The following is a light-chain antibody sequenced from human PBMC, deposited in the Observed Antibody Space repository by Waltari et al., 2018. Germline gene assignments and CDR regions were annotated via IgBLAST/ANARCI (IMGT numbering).Light chain of an antibody. CDR2: KAS. CDR1: HSISQW. Sequence: DIQMTQSPSTLSASVGNRVNITCRASHSISQWLAWYQQKPGNAPKLLIYKASLLESGVPSRFSGSGSGTDLRLTISSLQPDDFATYYCQQYYDYPWTFGQGTKVE. CDR3: QQYYDYPWT. V-gene: IGKV1-5*03. J-gene: IGKJ1*01.